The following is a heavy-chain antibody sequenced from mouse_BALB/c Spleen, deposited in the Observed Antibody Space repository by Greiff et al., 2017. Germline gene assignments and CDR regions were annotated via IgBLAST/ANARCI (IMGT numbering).Heavy chain of an antibody. V-gene: IGHV1S81*02. J-gene: IGHJ1*01. CDR3: ARGDGNYWYFDV. CDR2: INPSNGRT. D-gene: IGHD2-1*01. Sequence: QVQLKQPGAELVKPGASVKLSCKASGYTFTSYWMHWVKQRPGQGLEWIGEINPSNGRTNYNEKFKSKATLTVDKSSSTAYMQLSSLTSEDSAVYYCARGDGNYWYFDVWGAGTTVTVSS. CDR1: GYTFTSYW.